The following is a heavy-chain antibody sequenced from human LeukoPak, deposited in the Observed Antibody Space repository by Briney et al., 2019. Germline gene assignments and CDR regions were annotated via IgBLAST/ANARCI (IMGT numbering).Heavy chain of an antibody. CDR2: VSGGGRT. J-gene: IGHJ4*02. V-gene: IGHV3-23*01. Sequence: GGSLRLSCAASGFTYSSNAMNWVRQAPGKGLEWVSAVSGGGRTYYADSVKGRFSISRDNSKNTLYLQMNGLRAEDTAVYYCAKEKSQDCGGDCSPRVHFDYWGQGTLVTVSS. D-gene: IGHD2-21*02. CDR3: AKEKSQDCGGDCSPRVHFDY. CDR1: GFTYSSNA.